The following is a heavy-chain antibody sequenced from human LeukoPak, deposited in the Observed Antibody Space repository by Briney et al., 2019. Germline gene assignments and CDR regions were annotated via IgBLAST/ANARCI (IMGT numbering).Heavy chain of an antibody. CDR2: INWNSGSI. CDR1: GFTFDDYA. J-gene: IGHJ6*04. CDR3: AELGITMIGGV. D-gene: IGHD3-10*02. Sequence: GRSLRLSCAVSGFTFDDYAMHWVRQVPGKGLEWVSGINWNSGSIGYADSVKGRFTISRDNAKNSLYLQMNSLRAEDTAVYYCAELGITMIGGVWGKGTTVTISS. V-gene: IGHV3-9*01.